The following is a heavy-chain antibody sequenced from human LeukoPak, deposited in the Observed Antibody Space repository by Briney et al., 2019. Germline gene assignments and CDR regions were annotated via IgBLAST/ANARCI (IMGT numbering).Heavy chain of an antibody. CDR3: ARGPERTMFDP. Sequence: TASETLSLTCTVSGGSISSYYWSWIRQPPGKGLEWIGYIYYSGSTNYNPSLKSRVTISVDTSKNQFSLKLSSVTAADTAVYYCARGPERTMFDPWGQGTLVTVSS. CDR2: IYYSGST. V-gene: IGHV4-59*01. CDR1: GGSISSYY. J-gene: IGHJ5*02.